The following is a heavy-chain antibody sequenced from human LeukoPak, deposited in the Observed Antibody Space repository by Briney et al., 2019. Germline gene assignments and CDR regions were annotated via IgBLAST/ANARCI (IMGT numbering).Heavy chain of an antibody. J-gene: IGHJ4*02. CDR1: GGSISSYY. D-gene: IGHD3-16*01. V-gene: IGHV4-59*01. CDR2: IYYSGST. CDR3: ATGGRLYYFDY. Sequence: SETLSLTCTVSGGSISSYYWSWIRQPPGKGLEWIGYIYYSGSTNYNPSLKSRVTISVDTSKNQFSLKLSSVTPADTAVYYCATGGRLYYFDYWGQGTLVTVSS.